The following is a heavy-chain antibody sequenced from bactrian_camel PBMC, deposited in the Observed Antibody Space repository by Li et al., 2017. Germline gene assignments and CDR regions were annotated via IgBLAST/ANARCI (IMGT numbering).Heavy chain of an antibody. CDR2: SDHSGTTI. D-gene: IGHD6*01. CDR3: ASDPVVDNNRLCRFGY. V-gene: IGHV3S1*01. CDR1: GFTVNSDW. J-gene: IGHJ6*01. Sequence: VQLVESGGGLVQPGGSLRLSCAASGFTVNSDWMYWVRQAPGKGLEWVSYSDHSGTTITYADSVKGRFVMTQDNAKNVVSLQMSSLKSEDTALYYCASDPVVDNNRLCRFGYWGQGTQVTVS.